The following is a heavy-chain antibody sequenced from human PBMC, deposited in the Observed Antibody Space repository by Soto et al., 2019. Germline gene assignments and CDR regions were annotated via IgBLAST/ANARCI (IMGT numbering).Heavy chain of an antibody. D-gene: IGHD3-22*01. CDR1: GGTFSSYA. J-gene: IGHJ6*02. Sequence: QVQLVQSGAEVKKPGSSVKVSCKASGGTFSSYAISWVRQAPGQGLEWMGGIIPIFGTANYAQKFQGRVKITADESTSTAYMELRRLRCEDTAEYYCAGEDYYYGSSGYLRYYYYGMDAWGQGTLVTVSS. CDR2: IIPIFGTA. CDR3: AGEDYYYGSSGYLRYYYYGMDA. V-gene: IGHV1-69*01.